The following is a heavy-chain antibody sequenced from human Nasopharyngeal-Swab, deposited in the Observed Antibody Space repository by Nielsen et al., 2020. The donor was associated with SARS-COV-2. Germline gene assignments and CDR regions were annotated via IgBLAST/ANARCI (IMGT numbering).Heavy chain of an antibody. CDR3: ARDHVGYCSGGSCSTGYYYYYMDV. V-gene: IGHV4-61*01. D-gene: IGHD2-15*01. CDR2: IYYSGST. Sequence: ESLKISCTVSGGSVSSGSYYWSWIRQPPGKGLEWIGYIYYSGSTNYNPSLKSRVTISVDTSKNQFSLKLSSVTAADTAVYYCARDHVGYCSGGSCSTGYYYYYMDVWGKGTTVTVSS. J-gene: IGHJ6*03. CDR1: GGSVSSGSYY.